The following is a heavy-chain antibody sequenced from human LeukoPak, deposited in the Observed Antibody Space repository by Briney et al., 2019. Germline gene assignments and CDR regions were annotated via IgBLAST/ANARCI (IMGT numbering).Heavy chain of an antibody. J-gene: IGHJ2*01. CDR1: GYSISNGYY. D-gene: IGHD3-9*01. V-gene: IGHV4-38-2*01. Sequence: KPSETLSLTCAVSGYSISNGYYRCWIRQPPGRGLEWIGIIYHSGSTYYNASLKSRVTISVDTSKNQFPLKLSSVNAADTAVYYCARRHDYDILTGYYHWYFDLWGRGTLVTVSS. CDR3: ARRHDYDILTGYYHWYFDL. CDR2: IYHSGST.